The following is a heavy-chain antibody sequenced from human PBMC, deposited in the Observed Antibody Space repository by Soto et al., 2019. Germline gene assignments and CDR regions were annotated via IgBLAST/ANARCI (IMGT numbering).Heavy chain of an antibody. CDR3: ARDTAREGYYYGMDV. J-gene: IGHJ6*02. CDR1: GFTFSSYG. V-gene: IGHV3-33*01. D-gene: IGHD1-26*01. CDR2: IWYDGSNK. Sequence: GGSLRLSCAASGFTFSSYGMHWVRQAPGKGLEWVAVIWYDGSNKYYADSVKGRFTISRDNSKNTLYLQMNSLRAEDTAVYYCARDTAREGYYYGMDVWGQGTTVTVSS.